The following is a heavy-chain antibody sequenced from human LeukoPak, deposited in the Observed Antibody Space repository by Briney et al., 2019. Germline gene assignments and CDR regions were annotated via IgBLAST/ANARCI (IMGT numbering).Heavy chain of an antibody. Sequence: PSETLSLTCTVSGGSIGSYYWSWMRQPPGKGLEWIGNIYISGSTNYNPSLKSRVTISVDTSKNQLSLKLSAVTAADTAVYYCARHWGGYAHFDYWGQGTLVTVSS. D-gene: IGHD3-16*01. CDR3: ARHWGGYAHFDY. CDR2: IYISGST. J-gene: IGHJ4*02. CDR1: GGSIGSYY. V-gene: IGHV4-4*09.